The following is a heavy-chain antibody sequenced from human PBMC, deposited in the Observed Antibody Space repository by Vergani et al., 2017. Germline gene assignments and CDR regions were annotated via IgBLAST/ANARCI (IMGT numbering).Heavy chain of an antibody. V-gene: IGHV4-59*01. CDR1: GGSISSYY. CDR3: ARGSGYPYYYYYYGMDV. J-gene: IGHJ6*02. CDR2: IYYSGST. Sequence: QVQLQESGPGLVKPSETLSLTCTVSGGSISSYYWSWIRQPPGKGLEWIGYIYYSGSTNSNPSLKSRVTISVDTSKNQFSLKLSSVTAADTAVYYCARGSGYPYYYYYYGMDVWGQGTTVTVSS. D-gene: IGHD3-3*01.